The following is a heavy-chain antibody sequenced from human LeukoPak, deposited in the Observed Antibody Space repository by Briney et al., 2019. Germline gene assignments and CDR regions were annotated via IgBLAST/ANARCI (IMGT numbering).Heavy chain of an antibody. CDR1: GGSVSSGGYY. CDR2: IYHSGST. D-gene: IGHD1-26*01. CDR3: ARTYYWFDP. Sequence: PSETLSLTCTVSGGSVSSGGYYWSWIRQPPGKGLEWIGYIYHSGSTNYNPSLKSRVTISLDTSKNQFSLKLCSVTAADTAVYYCARTYYWFDPWGQGTLVTVSS. V-gene: IGHV4-61*08. J-gene: IGHJ5*02.